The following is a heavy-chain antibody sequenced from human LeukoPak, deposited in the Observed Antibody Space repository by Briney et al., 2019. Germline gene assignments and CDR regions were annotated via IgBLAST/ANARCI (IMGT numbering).Heavy chain of an antibody. V-gene: IGHV3-48*04. Sequence: GGSLRLSCAASGFTFSSYSMNWVRQAPGKGLQWVSYISSSSSTIYYADSVKGRFTISRDNAKNSLYLQMNSLRAEDTAVYYCASLSLRWSDYWGQGTLVTVSS. D-gene: IGHD4-23*01. CDR3: ASLSLRWSDY. J-gene: IGHJ4*02. CDR2: ISSSSSTI. CDR1: GFTFSSYS.